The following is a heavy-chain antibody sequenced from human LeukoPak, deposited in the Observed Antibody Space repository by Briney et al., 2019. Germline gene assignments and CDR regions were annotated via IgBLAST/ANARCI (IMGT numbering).Heavy chain of an antibody. CDR2: ISYDGSNK. D-gene: IGHD1-26*01. J-gene: IGHJ4*02. CDR3: AKDLVMGATYDY. V-gene: IGHV3-30*18. Sequence: QPGRSLRLSCAASGFTFGSYGMHWVRQAPGKGLEWVAVISYDGSNKYYADSVKGRFTISRDNSKNTLYLQMNSLRAEDTAVYYCAKDLVMGATYDYWGQGTLVTVSS. CDR1: GFTFGSYG.